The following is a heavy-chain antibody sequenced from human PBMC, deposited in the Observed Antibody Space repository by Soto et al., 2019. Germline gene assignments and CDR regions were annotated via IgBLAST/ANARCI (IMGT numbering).Heavy chain of an antibody. Sequence: GGSLRLSCAASGFTFSSYWMSWVRQAPGKWLEWVANIKQDGSEKYYVDSVKGRFTISRDNAKNSLYLQVNSLRAEDTAVYYCARVPWDYDAFDIWGQGXMVTV. CDR1: GFTFSSYW. V-gene: IGHV3-7*03. J-gene: IGHJ3*02. D-gene: IGHD1-7*01. CDR2: IKQDGSEK. CDR3: ARVPWDYDAFDI.